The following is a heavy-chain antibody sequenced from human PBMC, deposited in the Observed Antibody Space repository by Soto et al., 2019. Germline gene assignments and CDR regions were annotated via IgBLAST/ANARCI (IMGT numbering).Heavy chain of an antibody. J-gene: IGHJ4*02. CDR2: IYYSGNT. CDR3: AREGGGSSGGLFFFDS. Sequence: SETLSLTCTVSGGSTSSDNYWSWIRQPPGKGLEWIGHIYYSGNTDYNPSLKSRLAISIDTSKNQFSLKLSSVTAADTAVYFCAREGGGSSGGLFFFDSWGQGSLVTVSS. D-gene: IGHD2-15*01. V-gene: IGHV4-30-4*01. CDR1: GGSTSSDNY.